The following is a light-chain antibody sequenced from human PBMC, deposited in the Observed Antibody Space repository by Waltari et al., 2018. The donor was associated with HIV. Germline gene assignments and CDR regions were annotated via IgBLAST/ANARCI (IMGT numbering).Light chain of an antibody. V-gene: IGLV1-36*01. CDR3: AAWDDYLNGYV. CDR2: YDD. CDR1: SSKIGNND. J-gene: IGLJ1*01. Sequence: QSVLTQPPSVSEAPRQRVTISCSGSSSKIGNNDVNWYQQVPGKAPKLLIYYDDLLSSGVSDRFSGSKSGTSASLAIRGLQSEDEAEYYCAAWDDYLNGYVFGSGTKVTVL.